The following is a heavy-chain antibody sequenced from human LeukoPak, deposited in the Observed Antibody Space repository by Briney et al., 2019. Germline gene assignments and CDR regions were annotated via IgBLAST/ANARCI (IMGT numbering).Heavy chain of an antibody. J-gene: IGHJ3*02. D-gene: IGHD6-13*01. Sequence: GGSLRLSCAASGFIFSSYWMHWVRQAPGRGLVWVSRINSDGSTTTYADSVKGRFTISRDNAKSTLYLQMNSLRAEDTAVYYCARDQGGSSSWYAFDIWGQGTMVTVSS. CDR1: GFIFSSYW. V-gene: IGHV3-74*01. CDR3: ARDQGGSSSWYAFDI. CDR2: INSDGSTT.